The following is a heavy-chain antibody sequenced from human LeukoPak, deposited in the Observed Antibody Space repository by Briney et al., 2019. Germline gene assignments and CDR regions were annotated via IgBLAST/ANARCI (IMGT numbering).Heavy chain of an antibody. J-gene: IGHJ4*02. CDR2: ISYDGSNK. CDR1: GFTFSSYA. V-gene: IGHV3-30*04. CDR3: ARDGAVAYFDY. D-gene: IGHD3-16*01. Sequence: PGGSLRLSCAASGFTFSSYAMHWVRQAPGKGLEWVAVISYDGSNKYYADSVKGRFTISRDNSKNTLYLQMNSLRAEDTAVYYCARDGAVAYFDYWGQGTLVTVSS.